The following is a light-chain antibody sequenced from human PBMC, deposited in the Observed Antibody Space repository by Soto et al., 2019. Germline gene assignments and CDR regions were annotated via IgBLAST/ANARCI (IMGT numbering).Light chain of an antibody. CDR2: DTS. CDR1: QSVGIH. V-gene: IGKV3-15*01. Sequence: ETVMTQSPGTLSLSLGERATLSCRASQSVGIHLAWYQKKPGQAPRLLIYDTSTRATGIPARFSGSGSGTEFTLTISSLQSEDFAAYYCQQYSNWPPITFGQGTRLEIK. J-gene: IGKJ5*01. CDR3: QQYSNWPPIT.